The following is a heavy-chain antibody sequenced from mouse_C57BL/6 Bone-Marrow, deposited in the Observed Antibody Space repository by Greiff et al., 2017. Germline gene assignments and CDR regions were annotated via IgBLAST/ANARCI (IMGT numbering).Heavy chain of an antibody. CDR1: GYTFTSYG. CDR3: ARMRVLRGGVYFDY. D-gene: IGHD1-1*01. Sequence: QVQLQQSGAELARPGASVKLSCKASGYTFTSYGISWVKQRTGQGLEWIGEIYPRSGNTYYNEKFKGKATLTADKSSSTAYMELRSLTSEDSAVYFCARMRVLRGGVYFDYWGQGTTLTVSS. V-gene: IGHV1-81*01. CDR2: IYPRSGNT. J-gene: IGHJ2*01.